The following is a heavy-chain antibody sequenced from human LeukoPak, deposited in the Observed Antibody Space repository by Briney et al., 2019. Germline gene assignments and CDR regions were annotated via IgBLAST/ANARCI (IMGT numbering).Heavy chain of an antibody. V-gene: IGHV1-18*01. CDR2: ISAHQNNT. CDR1: GYSFTNYD. D-gene: IGHD6-19*01. J-gene: IGHJ5*02. Sequence: ASVKVSCKTSGYSFTNYDISWVRQAPGQGLEWMGWISAHQNNTTYAQKFQGRVTMTTDTSTSTAYMELRSLRSDDTAVYYCASKDSSGWYEEAWGQGTLVTVSS. CDR3: ASKDSSGWYEEA.